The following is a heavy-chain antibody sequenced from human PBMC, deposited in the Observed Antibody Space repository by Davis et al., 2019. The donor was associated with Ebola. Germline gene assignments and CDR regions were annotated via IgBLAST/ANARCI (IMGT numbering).Heavy chain of an antibody. CDR1: SFFFRSHW. Sequence: GESLKISCASSSFFFRSHWMSWVRQAPGKGLEWVANIRQDGSEKHYVDSVKGRFTISRDNAKNSLYLQMNSLRAEDTAVYYCAREAVWRFDPWGQGTLVTVSS. D-gene: IGHD3-16*01. J-gene: IGHJ5*02. CDR3: AREAVWRFDP. CDR2: IRQDGSEK. V-gene: IGHV3-7*03.